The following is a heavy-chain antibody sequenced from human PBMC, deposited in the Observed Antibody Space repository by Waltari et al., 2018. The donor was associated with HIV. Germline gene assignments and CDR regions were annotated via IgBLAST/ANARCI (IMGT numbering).Heavy chain of an antibody. V-gene: IGHV1-3*04. J-gene: IGHJ6*02. CDR3: VRDMSDTPVGPDMDV. D-gene: IGHD5-18*01. Sequence: QVQFVQSGAEVKKPGASVKVSCKTSGYSFTRYPMHWVRQAPGQRLEWMGWINTDNGNTKESQKGQGRVTITRDTSASTAYMELSSLRSEDTAVYYCVRDMSDTPVGPDMDVWGQGTTVTVSS. CDR1: GYSFTRYP. CDR2: INTDNGNT.